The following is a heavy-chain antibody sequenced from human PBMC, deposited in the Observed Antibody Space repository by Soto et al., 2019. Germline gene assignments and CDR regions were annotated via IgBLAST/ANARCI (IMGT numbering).Heavy chain of an antibody. CDR1: GFNFNTYF. CDR3: ARDADHGGNCDLAY. V-gene: IGHV3-30*13. D-gene: IGHD2-21*01. J-gene: IGHJ4*02. Sequence: QVQLVQSGGGVVQPGRSLRLSCAASGFNFNTYFMHWVRQAPGKGLEWVAMIFPNGRDKEYADSVKGRLTISRDNSNNRMHLQMDSLRPEDTAVDYCARDADHGGNCDLAYWGQGALVTVSS. CDR2: IFPNGRDK.